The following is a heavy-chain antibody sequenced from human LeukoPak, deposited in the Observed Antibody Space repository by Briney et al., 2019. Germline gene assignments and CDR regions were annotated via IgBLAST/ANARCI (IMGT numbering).Heavy chain of an antibody. CDR1: GFTFSSYA. J-gene: IGHJ3*02. V-gene: IGHV3-23*01. D-gene: IGHD6-19*01. CDR2: ISGSGGST. CDR3: AKDRAKAVAWVDAFDI. Sequence: GGSLRLSCAASGFTFSSYAMSWVRQAPEKGLEWVSAISGSGGSTYYADSVKGRFTISRDNSKNTLYLQMNSLRAEDAAVYYCAKDRAKAVAWVDAFDIWGQGTMVTVS.